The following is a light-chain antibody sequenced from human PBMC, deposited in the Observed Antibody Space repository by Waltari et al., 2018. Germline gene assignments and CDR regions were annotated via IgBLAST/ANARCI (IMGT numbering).Light chain of an antibody. Sequence: DIQMTQSPSSLSASVGDRVTISCRASQNIGTYLHWYQQRPGAAPKLLIYGASSLQSGVPSRFRGSKSGTDFTLTISSLQPEDSATYYCQQTYRTPRTFDQGTKVEL. J-gene: IGKJ1*01. CDR3: QQTYRTPRT. V-gene: IGKV1-39*01. CDR2: GAS. CDR1: QNIGTY.